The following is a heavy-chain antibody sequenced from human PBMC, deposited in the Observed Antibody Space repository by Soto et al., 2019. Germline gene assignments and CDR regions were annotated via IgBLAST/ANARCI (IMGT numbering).Heavy chain of an antibody. J-gene: IGHJ6*02. D-gene: IGHD3-3*01. V-gene: IGHV4-39*01. CDR1: GGSISSSSYY. CDR3: ASPGMGRTPPHLRFLEWLPPMDV. CDR2: IYYSGST. Sequence: SETLSLTCTVSGGSISSSSYYWGWIRQPPGKGLEWIGSIYYSGSTYYNPSLKSRVTISVDTSKNQFSLKLSSVTAADTAVYYCASPGMGRTPPHLRFLEWLPPMDVWGQGTTVTVSS.